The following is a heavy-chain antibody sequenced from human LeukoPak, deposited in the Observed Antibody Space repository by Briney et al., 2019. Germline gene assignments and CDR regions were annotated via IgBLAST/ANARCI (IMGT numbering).Heavy chain of an antibody. CDR1: GYTFTGYY. Sequence: ASVKVSCKASGYTFTGYYIHWVRQAPGQGLEWMGWINPNSGGTNYAEKFQGRVTMTRDTSISTAYMELSRLRSDDTAVYHCARVMAAQESYVDYWGQGNLVTVSS. J-gene: IGHJ4*02. V-gene: IGHV1-2*02. CDR3: ARVMAAQESYVDY. D-gene: IGHD5-24*01. CDR2: INPNSGGT.